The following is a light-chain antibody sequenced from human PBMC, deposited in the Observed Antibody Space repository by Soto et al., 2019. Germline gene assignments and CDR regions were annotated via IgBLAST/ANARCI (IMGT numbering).Light chain of an antibody. Sequence: QSVLTQPASVSGSPGQSSTISCTGTSSDVGGYNYFSWYQQHPGKAPQLLLYEVRNRPSGVSNRLSGSKSGNTASLTISELQAEDEADYYCSSYTSSSTDVFGTGTKVPVL. V-gene: IGLV2-14*01. CDR3: SSYTSSSTDV. CDR1: SSDVGGYNY. CDR2: EVR. J-gene: IGLJ1*01.